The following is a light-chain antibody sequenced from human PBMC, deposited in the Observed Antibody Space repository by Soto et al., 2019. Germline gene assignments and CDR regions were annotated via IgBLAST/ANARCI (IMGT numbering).Light chain of an antibody. CDR2: DAS. Sequence: EIVMTQSPATLSVSPGERVTLSCRASQSVSGYLAWYQQKPGQAPRLLFYDASSRATGIPVRFSGSGSGTEFTLTISSLQSEDFGVYYCQQNKDWPGTFGQGTKVDIK. V-gene: IGKV3-15*01. J-gene: IGKJ1*01. CDR3: QQNKDWPGT. CDR1: QSVSGY.